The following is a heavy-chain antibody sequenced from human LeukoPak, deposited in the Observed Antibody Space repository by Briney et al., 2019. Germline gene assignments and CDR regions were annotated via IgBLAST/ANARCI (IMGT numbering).Heavy chain of an antibody. CDR2: ISSSSSTI. CDR1: GFTFSSYS. V-gene: IGHV3-48*02. CDR3: ARDSPYYYDSNGRFDY. D-gene: IGHD3-22*01. Sequence: GGSLRLSCAASGFTFSSYSMKWVRQAPGKGLEWVSYISSSSSTIYYADSVKGRFTISRDNAKNSLYLQMNSLRDEDTAVYYCARDSPYYYDSNGRFDYWGQGTLVTVSS. J-gene: IGHJ4*02.